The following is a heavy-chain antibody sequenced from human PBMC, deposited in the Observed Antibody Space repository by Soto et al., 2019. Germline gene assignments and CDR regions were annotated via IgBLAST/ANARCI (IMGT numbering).Heavy chain of an antibody. J-gene: IGHJ4*02. CDR2: ISAYNGNT. CDR3: ARDAYCGGDCSPGAIDY. V-gene: IGHV1-18*01. CDR1: GYTFTSYG. D-gene: IGHD2-21*02. Sequence: QVQLVQSGAEVKKPGASVKVSCKASGYTFTSYGISWVRQAPGQGLEWMGWISAYNGNTNYAQKLQGRVTMTTDTSTSTAYMELRSLRSDDTAVYYCARDAYCGGDCSPGAIDYWGQGTLVTVSS.